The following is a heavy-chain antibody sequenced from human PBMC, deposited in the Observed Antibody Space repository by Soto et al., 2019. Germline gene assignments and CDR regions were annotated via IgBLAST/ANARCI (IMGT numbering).Heavy chain of an antibody. CDR1: GDSVTISDYY. J-gene: IGHJ4*02. D-gene: IGHD3-22*01. CDR2: IHYSGST. V-gene: IGHV4-39*01. CDR3: AVHDSGGYYAEY. Sequence: QLQLQELGPGLVKPSETLSLTCTVSGDSVTISDYYWGWIRQPPGKGLEWIGSIHYSGSTYYNPSLKSRVTISGDTSKKQFSLKLTSVTAADAAVYYCAVHDSGGYYAEYWGQGTLVTVSA.